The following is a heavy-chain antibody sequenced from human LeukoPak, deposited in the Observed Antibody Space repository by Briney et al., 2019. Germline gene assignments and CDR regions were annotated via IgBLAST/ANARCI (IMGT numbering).Heavy chain of an antibody. V-gene: IGHV3-30*02. D-gene: IGHD3-22*01. Sequence: GGSLRLSCAASGFTFSSYGMHWVRQAPGKGLEWVAFIRYDGSNKYYADSVKGRFTISRDNSKNTLYLQMNSLRAEDTAVYYCAREFSVVVVTATYYFDYWGQGTLVTVSS. CDR1: GFTFSSYG. CDR2: IRYDGSNK. CDR3: AREFSVVVVTATYYFDY. J-gene: IGHJ4*02.